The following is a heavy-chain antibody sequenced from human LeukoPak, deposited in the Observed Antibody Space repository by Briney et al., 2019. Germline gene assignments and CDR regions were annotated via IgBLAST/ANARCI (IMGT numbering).Heavy chain of an antibody. CDR1: GYTFTGHY. CDR3: ARDGVYSSGWYGDY. D-gene: IGHD6-19*01. CDR2: INPNSGGT. V-gene: IGHV1-2*02. J-gene: IGHJ4*02. Sequence: GASVTVSCQASGYTFTGHYMHWVRQAPGQELEWMGWINPNSGGTNYAQKFQGRVTMTRDTSISTAYMELSRLRSDDTAVYYCARDGVYSSGWYGDYWGLGTLVTVSS.